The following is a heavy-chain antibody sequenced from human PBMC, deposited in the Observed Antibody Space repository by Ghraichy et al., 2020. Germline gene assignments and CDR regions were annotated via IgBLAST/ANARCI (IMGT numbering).Heavy chain of an antibody. V-gene: IGHV3-21*01. D-gene: IGHD6-6*01. Sequence: GGSLRLSCAASGFTVNSHDMTWVRQAPGKGLEWVSSITRSDIYIYYADSVKGRFTISRDNAKNSLYLQMNSLRAEDTAVYYCARGGQGSPSMFDYWGQGTVLTVSS. J-gene: IGHJ4*02. CDR2: ITRSDIYI. CDR3: ARGGQGSPSMFDY. CDR1: GFTVNSHD.